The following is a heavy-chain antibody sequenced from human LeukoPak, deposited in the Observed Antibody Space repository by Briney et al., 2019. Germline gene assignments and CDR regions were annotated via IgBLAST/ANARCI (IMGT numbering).Heavy chain of an antibody. CDR1: GLTFSNYG. CDR2: ISGSGEST. CDR3: AREGLSSSWDNWYFDL. Sequence: GGTLRLSCAASGLTFSNYGMAWVRQAPGKGLEWVSAISGSGESTYNADSVKGRFTISRENAKNSLYLQMNSLRDGDTAVYYCAREGLSSSWDNWYFDLWGRGTLVTVSS. D-gene: IGHD6-13*01. V-gene: IGHV3-23*01. J-gene: IGHJ2*01.